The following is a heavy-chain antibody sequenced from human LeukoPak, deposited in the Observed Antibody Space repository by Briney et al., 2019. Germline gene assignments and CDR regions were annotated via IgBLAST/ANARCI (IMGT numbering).Heavy chain of an antibody. CDR1: GGSISSGDYY. Sequence: SQTQSLTCTVSGGSISSGDYYWSWIRQPPGKGLEWIGYIYYSGSTYYNPSLKSRVTISVDTSKNQLSLKLSSVTAADTAVYYCARATIFGVVRNTWGQGTLVTVSS. D-gene: IGHD3-3*01. V-gene: IGHV4-30-4*01. CDR2: IYYSGST. J-gene: IGHJ5*02. CDR3: ARATIFGVVRNT.